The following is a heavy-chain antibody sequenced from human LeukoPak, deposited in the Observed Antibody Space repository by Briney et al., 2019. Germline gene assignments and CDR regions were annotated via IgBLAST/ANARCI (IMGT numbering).Heavy chain of an antibody. Sequence: GGSLRLSCAASGFTFSSYAMTWVRQAPGKGLEWVSSIGGSDGTTSYADSVKGRFTISRDNSKNTLSLQMNSLRADDTAVYYCAMYLVPGRFDYWGQGTLVTSSS. CDR3: AMYLVPGRFDY. V-gene: IGHV3-23*01. CDR1: GFTFSSYA. CDR2: IGGSDGTT. J-gene: IGHJ4*02. D-gene: IGHD3-10*01.